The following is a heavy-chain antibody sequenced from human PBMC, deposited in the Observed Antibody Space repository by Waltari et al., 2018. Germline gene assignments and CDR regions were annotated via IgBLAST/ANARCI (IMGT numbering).Heavy chain of an antibody. J-gene: IGHJ4*02. Sequence: QVQLQESGPGLVKPSGTLSLTCAVSGGSISSSNWWSWVRQPPGNGLEWIGEIYHSLVTDYHPSLSSRVTLSVYKSKNQFSLKLSLVTAADTAVYYCARSEAVAGTYFFDYWGQGTLVTVSS. CDR3: ARSEAVAGTYFFDY. CDR2: IYHSLVT. CDR1: GGSISSSNW. V-gene: IGHV4-4*02. D-gene: IGHD6-19*01.